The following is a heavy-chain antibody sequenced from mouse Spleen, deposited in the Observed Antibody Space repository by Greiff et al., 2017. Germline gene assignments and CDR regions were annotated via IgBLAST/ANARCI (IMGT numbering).Heavy chain of an antibody. CDR3: ARPHYYGSSGFAY. CDR1: GFTFSSYA. Sequence: EVQRVESGGGLVKLGGSLKLSCAASGFTFSSYAMSWVRQTPEKRLEWVATISSGGGNTYYPDSVKGRFTISRDNAKNTLYLQMSSLKSEDTAMYYCARPHYYGSSGFAYWGQGTLVTVSA. CDR2: ISSGGGNT. D-gene: IGHD1-1*01. V-gene: IGHV5-9-3*01. J-gene: IGHJ3*01.